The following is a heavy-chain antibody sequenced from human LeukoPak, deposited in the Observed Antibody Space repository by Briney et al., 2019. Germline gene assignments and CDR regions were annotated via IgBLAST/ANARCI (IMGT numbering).Heavy chain of an antibody. V-gene: IGHV3-73*01. J-gene: IGHJ4*02. CDR2: IRSKANSYAT. CDR3: TRLIGGSSSK. CDR1: RFTFSGSA. Sequence: GGSLRLSCAASRFTFSGSALHWVRQASGKGLEWVGRIRSKANSYATAYAASVKGRFTISRDDSKNTAYLQMNSLKTEDTAVYYCTRLIGGSSSKWGQGTLVTVSS. D-gene: IGHD6-6*01.